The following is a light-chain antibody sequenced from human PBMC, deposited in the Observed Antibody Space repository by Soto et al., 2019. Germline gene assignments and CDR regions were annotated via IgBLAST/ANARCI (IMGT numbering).Light chain of an antibody. Sequence: EIVMTQSPATLSVSPGERATLSCRASQSISSNLAWYQQKPGQAPRLPIYGESTRATGIPARFSGSGSGTEFTLTISSLQSEDFAVYYCQQYNNWPPWTFGQGTKVEIK. V-gene: IGKV3D-15*01. J-gene: IGKJ1*01. CDR2: GES. CDR1: QSISSN. CDR3: QQYNNWPPWT.